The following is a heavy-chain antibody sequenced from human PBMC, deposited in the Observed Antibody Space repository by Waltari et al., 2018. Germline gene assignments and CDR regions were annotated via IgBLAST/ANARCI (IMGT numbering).Heavy chain of an antibody. V-gene: IGHV3-64*01. Sequence: EVQLVESGGGLVQPGGSLRLSCAASGFTFSSYAMHWVRQAPGKGLEYVSAISSNGGSTYYANSVKGRFTISRDNSKNTLYLQMGSLRAEDMAVYYCARVRGNNWNDYWGQGTLVTVSS. CDR2: ISSNGGST. J-gene: IGHJ4*02. D-gene: IGHD1-20*01. CDR3: ARVRGNNWNDY. CDR1: GFTFSSYA.